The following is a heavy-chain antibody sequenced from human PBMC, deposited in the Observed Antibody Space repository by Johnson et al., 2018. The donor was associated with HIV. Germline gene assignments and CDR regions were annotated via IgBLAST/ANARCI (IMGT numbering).Heavy chain of an antibody. CDR3: ARVYVVSHSDFWSGYYNPFDI. D-gene: IGHD3-3*01. CDR2: ISSSGTTI. Sequence: QVQLVESGGGLVKPGGSLRLSCAASGFTFSDYYMSWIRQAPGKGLEWVSYISSSGTTIYYADSVKGRFTISRDNAKNSLYLQMNSLRAEDTALYYCARVYVVSHSDFWSGYYNPFDIWGQGTMVTVSS. J-gene: IGHJ3*02. V-gene: IGHV3-11*01. CDR1: GFTFSDYY.